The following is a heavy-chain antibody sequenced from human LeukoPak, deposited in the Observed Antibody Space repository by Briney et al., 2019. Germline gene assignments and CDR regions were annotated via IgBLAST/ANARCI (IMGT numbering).Heavy chain of an antibody. V-gene: IGHV1-2*02. Sequence: ASVKVSCKASGYTFTGYYIHWVRQAPGQGLEWMGWINPNSGGTNYAQKFQGRVTMTRDTSISTAYMELSRLRSEDTAVYYCARDGGSGWKTYYYYYYYMDVWGKGTTVTVSS. CDR3: ARDGGSGWKTYYYYYYYMDV. CDR2: INPNSGGT. CDR1: GYTFTGYY. D-gene: IGHD6-19*01. J-gene: IGHJ6*03.